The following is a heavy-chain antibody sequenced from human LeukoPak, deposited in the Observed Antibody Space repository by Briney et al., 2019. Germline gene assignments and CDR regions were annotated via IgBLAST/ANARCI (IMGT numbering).Heavy chain of an antibody. V-gene: IGHV3-74*01. Sequence: GGSLRLSCVASGFMFSRYWLVWVRQAPGKGLVWVLRIHSDGSSTRYADSVMGRFTISGDDAKNTLYLQMNSLRAEDTAVYYCATVTYYYDSSGYPVQWGQGTLVTVSS. CDR2: IHSDGSST. D-gene: IGHD3-22*01. CDR1: GFMFSRYW. J-gene: IGHJ4*02. CDR3: ATVTYYYDSSGYPVQ.